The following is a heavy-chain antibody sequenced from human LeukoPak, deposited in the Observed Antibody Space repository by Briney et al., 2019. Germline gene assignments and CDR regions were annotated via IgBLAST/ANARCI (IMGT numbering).Heavy chain of an antibody. CDR3: ATEDLAAAAPEAFDI. V-gene: IGHV1-24*01. D-gene: IGHD6-13*01. Sequence: ASVKVSCKVSGYTLTELSMHWVRQAPGKGLEWMGGFDPEDGETIYAQKFQGRVTMTEDTSTDTAYMELSSLRSEDTAVYYCATEDLAAAAPEAFDIWGQGTMVTVSS. CDR2: FDPEDGET. J-gene: IGHJ3*02. CDR1: GYTLTELS.